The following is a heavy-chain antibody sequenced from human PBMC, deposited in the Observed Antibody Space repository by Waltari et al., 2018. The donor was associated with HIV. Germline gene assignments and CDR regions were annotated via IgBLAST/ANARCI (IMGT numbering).Heavy chain of an antibody. CDR2: MNPNSGHT. J-gene: IGHJ5*02. CDR1: GYTFTSYD. CDR3: ARDVGCRGGNCYSGWFDP. Sequence: QVQLVQSGAEMRKTGASVKVSCKTSGYTFTSYDINWVRQAPGQGLEWMGGMNPNSGHTGYAEKFQGRVTMTLNTYVRTAYMELSSLTSEDTAIYYCARDVGCRGGNCYSGWFDPWGQGTLVTVSP. D-gene: IGHD2-15*01. V-gene: IGHV1-8*01.